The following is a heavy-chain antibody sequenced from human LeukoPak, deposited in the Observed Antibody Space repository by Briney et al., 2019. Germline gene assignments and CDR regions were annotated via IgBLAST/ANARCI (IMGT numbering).Heavy chain of an antibody. CDR3: ARAMISGSDY. CDR1: GFTFSSHW. D-gene: IGHD3-22*01. V-gene: IGHV3-74*01. Sequence: GGSLRPSCAASGFTFSSHWMHWVRQAPGKGLVWVSRINRDGSTTTYADSVRGRFTISRDNAKNTVYLQMNSLTAEDTAVYYCARAMISGSDYWGQGTLVTVSS. J-gene: IGHJ4*02. CDR2: INRDGSTT.